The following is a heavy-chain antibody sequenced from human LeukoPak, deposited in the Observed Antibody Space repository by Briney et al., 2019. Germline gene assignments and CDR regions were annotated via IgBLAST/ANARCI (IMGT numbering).Heavy chain of an antibody. V-gene: IGHV1-8*03. CDR1: GYTFTSYD. D-gene: IGHD3-22*01. CDR2: MNPNSGNT. J-gene: IGHJ6*03. CDR3: AREKTEGYYDSSGPLGYYHYYYMDV. Sequence: ASVKVSCKASGYTFTSYDINWVRQATGQGLEWMGWMNPNSGNTGYAQKFQGRVTITRNTSISTAYMELSSLRSEDTAVYYCAREKTEGYYDSSGPLGYYHYYYMDVWGKGTTVTVSS.